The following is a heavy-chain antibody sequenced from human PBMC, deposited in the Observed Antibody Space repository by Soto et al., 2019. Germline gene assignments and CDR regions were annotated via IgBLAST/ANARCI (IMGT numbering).Heavy chain of an antibody. Sequence: GASVKVSCKASGGTFSSYAISWVRQAPGQGLEWMGGIIPIFGTANYAQKFQGRVTITADESTSTAYMGLSSLRSEDTAVYYCARDFVDYYDSSGYYSHWDYWGQGTLVTVSS. J-gene: IGHJ4*02. D-gene: IGHD3-22*01. CDR1: GGTFSSYA. CDR2: IIPIFGTA. V-gene: IGHV1-69*13. CDR3: ARDFVDYYDSSGYYSHWDY.